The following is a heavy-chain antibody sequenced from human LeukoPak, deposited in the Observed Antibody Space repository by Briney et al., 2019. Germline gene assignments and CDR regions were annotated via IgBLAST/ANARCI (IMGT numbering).Heavy chain of an antibody. CDR3: ARSKLGYCTSTSCYMGGVDY. CDR2: IFYSGRT. Sequence: KPSETLSLTCTVFGGSISGYSWTWIRQSPEKGLEWIGEIFYSGRTTYNPSLESRLTISLDPSKNEFSMKLRSVTAADSAVYFCARSKLGYCTSTSCYMGGVDYWGQGTLVTVSS. D-gene: IGHD2-2*02. CDR1: GGSISGYS. V-gene: IGHV4-59*01. J-gene: IGHJ4*02.